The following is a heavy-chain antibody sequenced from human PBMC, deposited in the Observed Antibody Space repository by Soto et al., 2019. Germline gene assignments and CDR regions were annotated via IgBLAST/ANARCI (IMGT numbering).Heavy chain of an antibody. CDR1: GYTFTGYY. J-gene: IGHJ6*02. Sequence: ASVKVSCKASGYTFTGYYMHWVRQAPGQGLEWMGWINPNSGGTNYAQKFQGRVTMTRDTSISTAYMELSRLRSDDTAVYYCARALLANYYYYGMDVWGQGTTVTVSS. CDR2: INPNSGGT. V-gene: IGHV1-2*02. CDR3: ARALLANYYYYGMDV. D-gene: IGHD3-10*01.